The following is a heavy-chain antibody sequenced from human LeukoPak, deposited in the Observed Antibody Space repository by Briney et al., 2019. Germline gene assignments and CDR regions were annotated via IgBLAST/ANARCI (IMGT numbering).Heavy chain of an antibody. CDR3: ARGYDDFWSGYPDAFDI. CDR2: ISSSSSTI. Sequence: PGGSLRLSCAASGFTFSSYSMNWVRQAPGKGLEWVSYISSSSSTIYYADSVKGRFTISRDNAKNSLYLQMNSLRAEDTAVYYCARGYDDFWSGYPDAFDIWGPGTMVTVSS. CDR1: GFTFSSYS. V-gene: IGHV3-48*04. J-gene: IGHJ3*02. D-gene: IGHD3-3*01.